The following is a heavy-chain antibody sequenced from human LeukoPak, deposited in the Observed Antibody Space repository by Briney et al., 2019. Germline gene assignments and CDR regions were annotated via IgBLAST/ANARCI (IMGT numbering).Heavy chain of an antibody. CDR2: IKQDESEI. CDR1: GFTFSKYW. CDR3: ARDKEEMVRAPYAFGL. Sequence: GGSLRLSCAASGFTFSKYWMTWVRQAPGKGLDWVANIKQDESEIYYVDSVRGRFNISRDNAKNSLYLQMNSLRAEDTAVYYCARDKEEMVRAPYAFGLWGQGTMVTVSS. D-gene: IGHD3-10*01. V-gene: IGHV3-7*01. J-gene: IGHJ3*01.